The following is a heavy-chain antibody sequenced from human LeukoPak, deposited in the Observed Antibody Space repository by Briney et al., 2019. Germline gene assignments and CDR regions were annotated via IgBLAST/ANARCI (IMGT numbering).Heavy chain of an antibody. CDR2: INGGGSST. D-gene: IGHD1-1*01. CDR3: ARDGTRGNFDF. V-gene: IGHV3-74*01. CDR1: GFTLSSYW. J-gene: IGHJ4*02. Sequence: GGSLRVSCAASGFTLSSYWMHWVRQAPGKGLVWVSRINGGGSSTSYADSVKGRFTISRDNARDTLYLQMNTLRAEDTAVYYCARDGTRGNFDFWGQGTLVTVSS.